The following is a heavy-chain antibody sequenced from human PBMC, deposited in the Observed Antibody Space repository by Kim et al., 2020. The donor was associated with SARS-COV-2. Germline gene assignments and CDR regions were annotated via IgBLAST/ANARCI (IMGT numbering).Heavy chain of an antibody. Sequence: GGSLRLSCAASGFTFSSYSMNWVRQAPGKGLEWVSSISSSSSYIYYADSVKGRFTISRDNAKNSLYLQMNSLRAEDTAVYYCARSPGVKFSVVVEPGAFDIWGQGTMVTVSS. CDR1: GFTFSSYS. D-gene: IGHD2-15*01. V-gene: IGHV3-21*01. J-gene: IGHJ3*02. CDR3: ARSPGVKFSVVVEPGAFDI. CDR2: ISSSSSYI.